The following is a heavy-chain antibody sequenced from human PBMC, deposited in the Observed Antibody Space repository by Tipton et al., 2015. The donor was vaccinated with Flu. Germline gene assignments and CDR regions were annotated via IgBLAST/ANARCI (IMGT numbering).Heavy chain of an antibody. Sequence: TLSLTCTVSGYSISSGYYWGWIRQPPGKGLECIGSIYHSGSTYYNPSLKSRVTISVDTSKNQFSLKLSSVTAADTAVYYCARALSGYYFYAFDIWGQGTMVTVSS. D-gene: IGHD3-22*01. J-gene: IGHJ3*02. CDR3: ARALSGYYFYAFDI. CDR1: GYSISSGYY. V-gene: IGHV4-38-2*02. CDR2: IYHSGST.